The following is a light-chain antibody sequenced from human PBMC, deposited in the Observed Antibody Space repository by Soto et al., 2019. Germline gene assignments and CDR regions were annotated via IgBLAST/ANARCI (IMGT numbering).Light chain of an antibody. CDR2: AAS. J-gene: IGKJ1*01. CDR3: QQYNSYSTWT. Sequence: DIQMTQSPSSLSASVGDRVTITCRASQSISSYLNCDQQKPGKAPKLLIYAASSLQSGVPSRFSGSGSGTDFTLTISSLQPEDFATYYCQQYNSYSTWTFGQGTKVDI. CDR1: QSISSY. V-gene: IGKV1-39*01.